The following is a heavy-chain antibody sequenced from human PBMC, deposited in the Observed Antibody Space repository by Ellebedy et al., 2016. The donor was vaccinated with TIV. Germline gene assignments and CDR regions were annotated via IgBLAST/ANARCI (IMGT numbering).Heavy chain of an antibody. CDR2: INPNDGGT. Sequence: AASVKVSCKTSGYTFLSYGLTWVRQAPGQGLEWMGWINPNDGGTNYAQKFQGRVTMTRDTSISTAYMELSRVNSDDTAFYYCARHGGYYDSRGPYAFDMWGQGTMVTVSS. J-gene: IGHJ3*02. CDR1: GYTFLSYG. V-gene: IGHV1-2*02. D-gene: IGHD3-3*01. CDR3: ARHGGYYDSRGPYAFDM.